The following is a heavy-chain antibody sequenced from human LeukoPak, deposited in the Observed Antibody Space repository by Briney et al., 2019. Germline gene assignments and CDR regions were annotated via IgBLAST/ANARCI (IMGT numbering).Heavy chain of an antibody. CDR2: ISAYNGNT. D-gene: IGHD5-18*01. V-gene: IGHV1-18*01. CDR3: ARENRRWIQLWANDAFDI. CDR1: GYTFTSYG. J-gene: IGHJ3*02. Sequence: ASVKVSCKASGYTFTSYGISWVRQAPGQGLEWMGWISAYNGNTNYAQKLQGRVTMTTDTSTSTAYMEPRSLRSDDTAVYYCARENRRWIQLWANDAFDIWGQGTMVTVSS.